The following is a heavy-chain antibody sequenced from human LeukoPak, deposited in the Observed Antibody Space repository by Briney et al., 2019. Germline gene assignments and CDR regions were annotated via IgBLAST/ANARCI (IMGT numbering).Heavy chain of an antibody. V-gene: IGHV4-59*12. CDR2: IHHTGST. CDR3: ARGNSSGWPLDY. D-gene: IGHD6-19*01. Sequence: SETLSLTCTVSGGSFSSFYWTWIRQPPGKALEWIGYIHHTGSTNYNPSLKSRVTISVDTSKNQFSLKLSSVTAADTAVYYCARGNSSGWPLDYWGQGTLVTVSS. CDR1: GGSFSSFY. J-gene: IGHJ4*02.